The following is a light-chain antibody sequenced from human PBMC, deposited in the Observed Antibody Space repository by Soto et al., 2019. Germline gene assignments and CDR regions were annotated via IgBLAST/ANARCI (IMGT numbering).Light chain of an antibody. J-gene: IGKJ5*01. V-gene: IGKV3-15*01. CDR1: QSVSSSY. CDR2: AAS. Sequence: EIVLTQSPGTLSLSPGERATLSCRAIQSVSSSYLAWYQQKPGQAPRLLIYAASTRATGLPARFSGSGSGTEFTLTISSLQSEDFAVYYCQHYNNWPPITFGQGTRLENK. CDR3: QHYNNWPPIT.